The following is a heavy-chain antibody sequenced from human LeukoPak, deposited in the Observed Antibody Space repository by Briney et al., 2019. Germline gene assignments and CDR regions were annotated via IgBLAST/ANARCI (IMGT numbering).Heavy chain of an antibody. CDR3: ARAPRCNTNSCNSWFDA. D-gene: IGHD2-8*01. CDR1: GNSFTTYG. CDR2: INVNT. Sequence: ASVKVSCKASGNSFTTYGISWVRQAPGQGLEWMGWINVNTKYAQKFQGRVTMTTDTSTSTAYMELRSLRSDDTAVNYCARAPRCNTNSCNSWFDAWGQGTLVTVSS. J-gene: IGHJ5*02. V-gene: IGHV1-18*01.